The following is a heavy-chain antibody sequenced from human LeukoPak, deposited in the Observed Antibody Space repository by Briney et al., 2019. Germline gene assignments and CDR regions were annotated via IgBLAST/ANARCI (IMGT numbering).Heavy chain of an antibody. CDR3: ARVGWDPDY. V-gene: IGHV4-39*07. CDR1: GGSISSSSYY. J-gene: IGHJ4*02. D-gene: IGHD1-26*01. CDR2: IYYSGST. Sequence: SETLSLTCTVSGGSISSSSYYWGWIRQPPGKGLEWIGSIYYSGSTYYNPSLKSRVTISVDTSKNQFSLKLSSVTAADTAAYYCARVGWDPDYWGQGTLVTVSS.